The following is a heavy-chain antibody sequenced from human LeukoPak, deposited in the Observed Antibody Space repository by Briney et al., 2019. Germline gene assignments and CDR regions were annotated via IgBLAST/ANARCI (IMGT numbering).Heavy chain of an antibody. CDR3: ARALYYYDSSGYYTPG. CDR1: GFTFSSYE. V-gene: IGHV3-48*03. J-gene: IGHJ4*02. D-gene: IGHD3-22*01. CDR2: ISSSGSTK. Sequence: PGGSLRLSCAASGFTFSSYEMNWVRQAPGKGLEWVSYISSSGSTKYYADSVKGRFTISRDNAKNSLYLQMNTLRAEGTAFYYCARALYYYDSSGYYTPGWGQGTLVTVSS.